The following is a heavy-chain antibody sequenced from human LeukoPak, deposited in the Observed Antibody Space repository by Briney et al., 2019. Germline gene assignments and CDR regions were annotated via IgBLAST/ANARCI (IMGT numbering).Heavy chain of an antibody. CDR3: ARAKGYSYGYRRGRGGYYFDY. V-gene: IGHV4-39*01. J-gene: IGHJ4*02. Sequence: PSETLSLTCTVSGGSISSSTYYWGWIRQPPGKGLEWIGNIYYSGNTYYNPSLKSRVTISVDTSKNQFSLKLSSVTAADTAVYYCARAKGYSYGYRRGRGGYYFDYWGQGTLVTVSS. CDR1: GGSISSSTYY. D-gene: IGHD5-18*01. CDR2: IYYSGNT.